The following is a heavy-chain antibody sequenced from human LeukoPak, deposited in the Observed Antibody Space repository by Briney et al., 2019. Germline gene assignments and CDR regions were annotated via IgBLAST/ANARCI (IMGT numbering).Heavy chain of an antibody. Sequence: SETLSLTCTVSGGSVSSGNYYWNWIRQPPGKGLEWIGNIYYSGSTNYNPSLESRVTISLDTSKNQFSLKLSSVTAADTAMYYCARGRAMWGQGTMVTVSS. CDR3: ARGRAM. CDR1: GGSVSSGNYY. J-gene: IGHJ3*02. V-gene: IGHV4-61*01. CDR2: IYYSGST.